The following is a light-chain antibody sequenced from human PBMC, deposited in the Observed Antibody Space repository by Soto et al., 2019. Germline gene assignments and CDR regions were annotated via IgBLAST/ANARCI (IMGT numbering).Light chain of an antibody. CDR3: QQYDNWPPT. CDR1: ESVSTN. V-gene: IGKV3-15*01. J-gene: IGKJ5*01. CDR2: GAS. Sequence: ERLLTQSPATLSVSPGERATLSCRASESVSTNLAWYQQKAGQAPRLLIYGASTRATGIPARFSGSGSGTEFTLTINSLQSEDFVVYYCQQYDNWPPTFGQGTRLEI.